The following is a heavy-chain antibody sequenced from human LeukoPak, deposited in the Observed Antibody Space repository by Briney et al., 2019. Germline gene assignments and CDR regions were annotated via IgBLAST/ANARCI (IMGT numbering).Heavy chain of an antibody. Sequence: PGGSLRLSCAASGSTFSSYSMNWVRQAPGKGLEWVSSISSSSSYIYYADSVKGRFTISRDNAKNSLYLQMNSLRAEDTAVYYCARVSRGVDYYYGMDVWGQGTTVTVSS. V-gene: IGHV3-21*01. D-gene: IGHD3-10*01. CDR3: ARVSRGVDYYYGMDV. J-gene: IGHJ6*02. CDR2: ISSSSSYI. CDR1: GSTFSSYS.